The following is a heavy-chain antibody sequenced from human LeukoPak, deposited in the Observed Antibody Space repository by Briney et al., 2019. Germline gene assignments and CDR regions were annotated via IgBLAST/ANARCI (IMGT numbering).Heavy chain of an antibody. Sequence: GGSLRLSCAASGFTVSSNYMSWVRQAPGKGLEWVSVIYSGGSTYYADSVKGRFTISRDNSKNTLYLQMNSLRAEGTAVYYCARGLYPRRLKRGFYSDYWGQGTLVTVSS. J-gene: IGHJ4*02. V-gene: IGHV3-53*01. CDR2: IYSGGST. D-gene: IGHD2-2*02. CDR1: GFTVSSNY. CDR3: ARGLYPRRLKRGFYSDY.